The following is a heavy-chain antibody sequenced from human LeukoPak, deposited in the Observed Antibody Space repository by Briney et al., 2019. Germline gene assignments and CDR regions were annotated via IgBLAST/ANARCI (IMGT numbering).Heavy chain of an antibody. CDR2: ISAYNGNT. V-gene: IGHV1-18*01. CDR3: ARDPDCSSTSCYYGGGTSWFDP. J-gene: IGHJ5*02. D-gene: IGHD2-2*01. Sequence: GASVKVSCTASVYTFTTYGISWVRQAPGQGLEWMGWISAYNGNTNYAQKLQGRVTMTTDTSTSTAYMELRSLRSDDTAVYYCARDPDCSSTSCYYGGGTSWFDPWGQGTLVTVSS. CDR1: VYTFTTYG.